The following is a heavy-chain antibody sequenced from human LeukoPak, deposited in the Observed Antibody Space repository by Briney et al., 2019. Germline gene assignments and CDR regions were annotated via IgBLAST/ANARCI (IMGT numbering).Heavy chain of an antibody. CDR1: GYTFTGYY. J-gene: IGHJ5*02. Sequence: ASVKVSCKASGYTFTGYYMHWVRQAPGQGLEWMEWINPNSGGTNYAQKFQGRVTMTRDTSISTAYMELSRLRSDDTAVYYCARGVLSSSSDWFDPWGQGTLVTVSS. CDR3: ARGVLSSSSDWFDP. V-gene: IGHV1-2*02. D-gene: IGHD6-6*01. CDR2: INPNSGGT.